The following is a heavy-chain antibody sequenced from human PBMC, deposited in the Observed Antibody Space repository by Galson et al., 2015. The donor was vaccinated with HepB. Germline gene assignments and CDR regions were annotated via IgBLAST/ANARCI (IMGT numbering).Heavy chain of an antibody. CDR2: IKQDGSEK. CDR1: GFTFSSYW. CDR3: ARDQDISSGWTYPFYYYYGMDV. Sequence: SLRLSCAASGFTFSSYWMSWVRQAPGKGLEWVANIKQDGSEKYYVDSVKGRFTISRDNAKNSLYLQMNGLRAEDTAVYYCARDQDISSGWTYPFYYYYGMDVWGQGTTVTVSS. V-gene: IGHV3-7*01. D-gene: IGHD6-19*01. J-gene: IGHJ6*02.